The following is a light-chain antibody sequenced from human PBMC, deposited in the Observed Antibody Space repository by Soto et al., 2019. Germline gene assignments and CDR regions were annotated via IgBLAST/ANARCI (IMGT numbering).Light chain of an antibody. V-gene: IGLV1-51*02. Sequence: QLVLTQPPSVSAAPGQKVTISCSGSSSNIGNNYVSWYQQLPGTAPKLLIYENNRRPSGISDRFSASKSGTSATLGITGLQTGDEADYYCGTWDNSLNANWVFGGGTKLTVL. CDR2: ENN. CDR1: SSNIGNNY. CDR3: GTWDNSLNANWV. J-gene: IGLJ3*02.